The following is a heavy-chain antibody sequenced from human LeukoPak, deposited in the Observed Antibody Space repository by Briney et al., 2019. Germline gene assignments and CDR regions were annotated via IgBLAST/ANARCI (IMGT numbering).Heavy chain of an antibody. V-gene: IGHV1-46*01. CDR2: INPSGGST. J-gene: IGHJ4*02. D-gene: IGHD3-22*01. CDR1: GYTFTSYY. CDR3: ATDHEGTNYYDSSGYYY. Sequence: ASVKVSCKASGYTFTSYYMHWVRQAPGQGLEWMGIINPSGGSTSYAQEFQGRVTMTEDTSTDTAYMELSSLRSEDTAVYYCATDHEGTNYYDSSGYYYWGQGTLVTVSS.